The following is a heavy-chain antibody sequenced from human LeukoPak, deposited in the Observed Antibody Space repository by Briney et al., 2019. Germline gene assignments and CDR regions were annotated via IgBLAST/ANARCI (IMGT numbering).Heavy chain of an antibody. CDR2: IYSGGST. CDR3: ASLAGDLYYFDY. V-gene: IGHV3-53*01. D-gene: IGHD7-27*01. J-gene: IGHJ4*02. Sequence: GGSLRLSCAASGFTFSSYWMHWVRQAPGKGLEWVSVIYSGGSTYYADSVKGRFTISRDNSKNTLYLQMNSLRAEDTAVYYCASLAGDLYYFDYWGQGTLVTVSS. CDR1: GFTFSSYW.